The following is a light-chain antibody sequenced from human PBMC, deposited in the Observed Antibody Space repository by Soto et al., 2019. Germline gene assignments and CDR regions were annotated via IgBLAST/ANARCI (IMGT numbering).Light chain of an antibody. CDR2: AAS. J-gene: IGKJ3*01. CDR3: QQYNNWLPIT. Sequence: EIVMTQSPATLSVSPGERATLSCRASESVSGNLAWYQQKPGQAPRLLIYAASTRATGIPARFSGSGSGTEFTLTISSLQSEDFAVYYCQQYNNWLPITFGPGTKVDI. CDR1: ESVSGN. V-gene: IGKV3-15*01.